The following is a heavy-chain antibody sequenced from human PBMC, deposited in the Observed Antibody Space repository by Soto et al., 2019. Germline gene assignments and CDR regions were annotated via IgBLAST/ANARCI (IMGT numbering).Heavy chain of an antibody. CDR2: ISSNGVGT. V-gene: IGHV3-64*01. CDR1: GFTLSGYA. Sequence: GGSLRLSCAASGFTLSGYAMDWVRQAPGKGLEYVSGISSNGVGTYYANSVQGRFTISRDNSKNTLYLQMNSLRAEDTAVYYCARCDYGWDDDYYYYMDVWGKGTTVTVSS. D-gene: IGHD3-10*01. J-gene: IGHJ6*03. CDR3: ARCDYGWDDDYYYYMDV.